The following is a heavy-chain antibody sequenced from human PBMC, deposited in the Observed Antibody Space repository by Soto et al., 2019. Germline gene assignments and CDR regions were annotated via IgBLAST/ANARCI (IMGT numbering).Heavy chain of an antibody. CDR1: GGSFSGYY. CDR3: ARPYQLLWGNYYYYYMDV. J-gene: IGHJ6*03. CDR2: INHSGST. V-gene: IGHV4-34*01. D-gene: IGHD2-2*01. Sequence: SETLSLTCAVYGGSFSGYYWSWIRQPPGKGLEWIGEINHSGSTNYNPSLKSRVTISVDHSKNQFSLKLSSVTAADTAVYYCARPYQLLWGNYYYYYMDVWGKGTTVTVSS.